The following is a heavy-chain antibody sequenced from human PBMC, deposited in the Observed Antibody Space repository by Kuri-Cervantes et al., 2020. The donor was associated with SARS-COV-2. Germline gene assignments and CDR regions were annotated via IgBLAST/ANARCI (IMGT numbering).Heavy chain of an antibody. J-gene: IGHJ4*02. D-gene: IGHD1-26*01. CDR3: ARDKTIVGATTVY. Sequence: GESLKISCAASGFTFSSYGMHWVRQAPGKGLEWVAVIWYDGSNKYYADSVKGRFTISRDNSKNTLYLQMNSLRAEDTAVYYCARDKTIVGATTVYWGQGTLVTVSS. CDR2: IWYDGSNK. V-gene: IGHV3-33*01. CDR1: GFTFSSYG.